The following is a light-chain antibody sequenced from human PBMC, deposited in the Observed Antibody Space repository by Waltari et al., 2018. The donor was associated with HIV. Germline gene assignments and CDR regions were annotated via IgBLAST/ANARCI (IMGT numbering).Light chain of an antibody. Sequence: DIQLTQSPSFLSASVGDRVTITCRASQDMSSYVAWYQQKPGQAPKLLIYGASTLQNGVPPRFSGSGSGTEYTLTIRSLQPDDFATYYCQRLNNYPLFTFGPGTKVDVK. CDR3: QRLNNYPLFT. CDR2: GAS. V-gene: IGKV1-9*01. CDR1: QDMSSY. J-gene: IGKJ3*01.